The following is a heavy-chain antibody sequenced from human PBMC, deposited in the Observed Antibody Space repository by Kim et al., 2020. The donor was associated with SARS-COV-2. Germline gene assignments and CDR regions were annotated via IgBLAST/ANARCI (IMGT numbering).Heavy chain of an antibody. J-gene: IGHJ3*02. V-gene: IGHV4-38-2*02. CDR3: ARDGELWYYAFDI. Sequence: SETLSLTCTVSGYSISSGYYWGWIRQPPGKGLEWIGSIYHSGSTYYNPSLKSRVTISVDTSKNQFSLKLSSVTAADTAVYYCARDGELWYYAFDICGQGT. CDR1: GYSISSGYY. CDR2: IYHSGST. D-gene: IGHD5-18*01.